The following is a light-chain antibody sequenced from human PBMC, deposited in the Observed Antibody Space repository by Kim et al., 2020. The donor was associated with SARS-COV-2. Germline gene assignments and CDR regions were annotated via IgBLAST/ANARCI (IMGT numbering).Light chain of an antibody. CDR1: QSVTNY. Sequence: EIVLTQSPATLSLSPGERATLSCTASQSVTNYLAWYQQRRGQAPRLLIYDASNRATGTPLRFSGSGSGTDFTLTISRLEPEDFAVYYCQQRSNWPLSFGGGTKLEIK. CDR3: QQRSNWPLS. CDR2: DAS. V-gene: IGKV3-11*01. J-gene: IGKJ4*01.